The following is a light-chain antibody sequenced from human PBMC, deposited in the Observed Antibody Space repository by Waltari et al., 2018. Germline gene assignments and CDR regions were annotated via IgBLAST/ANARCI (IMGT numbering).Light chain of an antibody. CDR2: GAS. CDR1: QSVSSNY. V-gene: IGKV3-20*01. Sequence: DIVLTQSPGTLSLSHGERATLPCRASQSVSSNYLVWYQQKPGQAPRLLIYGASSRATGIPDRFSGSGSGTDFTLTISRLEPEDFAVYYCQQYGSSPPYTFGQGTKLEIK. J-gene: IGKJ2*01. CDR3: QQYGSSPPYT.